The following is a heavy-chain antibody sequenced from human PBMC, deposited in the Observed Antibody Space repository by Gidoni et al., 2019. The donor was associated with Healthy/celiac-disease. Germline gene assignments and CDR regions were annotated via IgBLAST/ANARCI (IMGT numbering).Heavy chain of an antibody. J-gene: IGHJ6*03. CDR2: ISGSGGST. D-gene: IGHD2-21*02. Sequence: EVQLFESGGGLVQPGGSLRLSCAASGFTFSSYAMSWVRQAPGKGLEWVSAISGSGGSTYYADSVKGRFTISRDNSKNTLYLQMNSLRAEDTAVYYCAKGQDLLFYYYYYYMDVWGKGTTVTVSS. CDR3: AKGQDLLFYYYYYYMDV. CDR1: GFTFSSYA. V-gene: IGHV3-23*01.